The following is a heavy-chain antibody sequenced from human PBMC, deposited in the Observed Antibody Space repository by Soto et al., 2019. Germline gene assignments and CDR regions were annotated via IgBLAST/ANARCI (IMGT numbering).Heavy chain of an antibody. V-gene: IGHV1-18*04. CDR3: ARDEGSHGFDS. Sequence: QAHLVQSGPEVKKPGASVKVSCKASGYTFINYGVSWVRQAPGQGLEWLGWVSGYNGNTNYAHNVWGRVTMTTDTSTSTAYMELSTLKSDDTAVYYCARDEGSHGFDSWGQGTLVTVSS. CDR1: GYTFINYG. CDR2: VSGYNGNT. D-gene: IGHD6-13*01. J-gene: IGHJ4*02.